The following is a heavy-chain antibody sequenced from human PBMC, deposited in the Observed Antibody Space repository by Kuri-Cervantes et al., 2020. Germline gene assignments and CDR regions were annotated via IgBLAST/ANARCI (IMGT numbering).Heavy chain of an antibody. J-gene: IGHJ4*02. CDR1: GYSISSGYY. V-gene: IGHV4-38-2*01. D-gene: IGHD2-15*01. CDR3: ARGVEGFLDYFNY. CDR2: IYHSGST. Sequence: GSLRLSCAVSGYSISSGYYWGWIRQPPGKGLEWIGSIYHSGSTYYNPSLKSRVIISVDTSKNQFSLRLTSVTAADTAVYYCARGVEGFLDYFNYWGQGTLVTVSS.